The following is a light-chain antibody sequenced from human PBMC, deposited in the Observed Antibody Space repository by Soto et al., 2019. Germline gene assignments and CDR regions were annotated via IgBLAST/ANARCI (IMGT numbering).Light chain of an antibody. CDR2: AAS. J-gene: IGKJ2*01. Sequence: DIQMTQSPSSMSASVGDRVSITCRASQGISSWLAWYQQKPGKAPKLLIHAASSLHDGVPSRFSGSGSGTDFTLIISCLQPEDFATYYCQQTNSFPYTFGQGTKVEIK. V-gene: IGKV1-12*01. CDR1: QGISSW. CDR3: QQTNSFPYT.